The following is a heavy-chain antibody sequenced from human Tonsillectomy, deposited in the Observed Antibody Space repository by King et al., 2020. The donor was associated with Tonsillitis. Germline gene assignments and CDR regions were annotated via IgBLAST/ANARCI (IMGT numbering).Heavy chain of an antibody. CDR2: IYHSGST. CDR3: ARAPHYYDSSAFDI. V-gene: IGHV4-38-2*02. D-gene: IGHD3-22*01. Sequence: QLQESGPGLVKPSETLSLTCTVSGYSISSGYYWGWIRQPPGKGLEWIGSIYHSGSTYYNPSLKSRVTISVDTSKNQFSLKLSSVTAADTAVYYCARAPHYYDSSAFDIWGHGTMVTVSS. CDR1: GYSISSGYY. J-gene: IGHJ3*02.